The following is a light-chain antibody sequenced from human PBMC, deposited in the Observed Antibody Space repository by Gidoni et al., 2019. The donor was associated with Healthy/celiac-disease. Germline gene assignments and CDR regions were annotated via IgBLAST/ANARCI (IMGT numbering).Light chain of an antibody. J-gene: IGKJ4*01. Sequence: DIQMTQSPYSLSASVGDRVTITCRASQSISSYLNWYQQKPGKAPKLLIYAASSLQSGVPSRSSGSGSGTDFTLTISSLQPEDFATYYCQQSYSTLRLTFGGGTKVEIK. CDR1: QSISSY. CDR3: QQSYSTLRLT. V-gene: IGKV1-39*01. CDR2: AAS.